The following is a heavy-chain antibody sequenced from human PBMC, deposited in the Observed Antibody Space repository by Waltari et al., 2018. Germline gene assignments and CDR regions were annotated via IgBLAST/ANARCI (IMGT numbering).Heavy chain of an antibody. CDR3: ARHTVLVTSTGVFDY. J-gene: IGHJ4*02. V-gene: IGHV4-59*08. CDR2: VAYTGNT. D-gene: IGHD3-3*02. Sequence: WIRQVPGNGLEWIGYVAYTGNTIYNPALESRVIISVDTSTNQVSLKLSSVTAADTAVYYCARHTVLVTSTGVFDYRGQGTLVTVSS.